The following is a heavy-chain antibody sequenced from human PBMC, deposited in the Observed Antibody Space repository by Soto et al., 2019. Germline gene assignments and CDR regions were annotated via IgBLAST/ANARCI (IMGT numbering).Heavy chain of an antibody. J-gene: IGHJ5*02. D-gene: IGHD2-2*01. CDR2: ISAYNGNT. CDR1: GYTFTSYG. CDR3: ARDWTPYCSSTSCYVYGWFDP. V-gene: IGHV1-18*01. Sequence: GASVKVSCKASGYTFTSYGISWVRQAPGQGLEWMGWISAYNGNTNYAQKLQGRVTMTTDTSTSTAYMELRSLRSDDTAVYYCARDWTPYCSSTSCYVYGWFDPWGQGTLVTVSS.